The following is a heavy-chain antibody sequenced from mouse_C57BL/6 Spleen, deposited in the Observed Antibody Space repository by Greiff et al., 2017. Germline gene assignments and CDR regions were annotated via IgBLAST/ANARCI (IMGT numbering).Heavy chain of an antibody. Sequence: VQLQESGPELVKPGASVKISCKASGYAFSSSWMNWVKQRPGKGLAWIGRIYPGDGDTNYNGKFKGKVTLTAAKASSTAYLQLSSQTSEDSAVSFCGYDSSYAMDYWGQGTSVTVSS. CDR2: IYPGDGDT. D-gene: IGHD2-4*01. CDR3: GYDSSYAMDY. J-gene: IGHJ4*01. CDR1: GYAFSSSW. V-gene: IGHV1-82*01.